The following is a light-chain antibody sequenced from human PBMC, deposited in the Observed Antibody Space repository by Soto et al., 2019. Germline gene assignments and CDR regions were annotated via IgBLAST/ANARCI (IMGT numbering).Light chain of an antibody. J-gene: IGKJ1*01. CDR3: QEYNNYWT. Sequence: QMTQSPSTLSASIVDRVTITCRASQSVDSRLAWYQQKPGKAPKLLVYDASTLETGVPSRFSGSGSGAEFTLTISSLHPDDFATYYCQEYNNYWTFGQGTKVDIK. CDR1: QSVDSR. V-gene: IGKV1-5*01. CDR2: DAS.